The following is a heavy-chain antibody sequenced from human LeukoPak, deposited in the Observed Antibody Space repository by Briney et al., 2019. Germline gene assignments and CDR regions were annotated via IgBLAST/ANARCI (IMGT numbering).Heavy chain of an antibody. J-gene: IGHJ4*02. CDR2: MYYSGGT. V-gene: IGHV4-39*02. Sequence: PSETLSLTCTVSGGSISSSSHYWGWIRQPPGKGLEWIGSMYYSGGTYYNPSLKSRVTISIETSKNQFSLKLNSVTAADTAVYYCAREIVVVAASGGYYFDYWGQGTLVTVSS. CDR1: GGSISSSSHY. D-gene: IGHD2-15*01. CDR3: AREIVVVAASGGYYFDY.